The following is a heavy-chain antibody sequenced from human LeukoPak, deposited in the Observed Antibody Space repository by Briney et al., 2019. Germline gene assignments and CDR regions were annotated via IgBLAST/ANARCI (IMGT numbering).Heavy chain of an antibody. CDR1: GFTFSNYG. J-gene: IGHJ4*02. CDR2: IWSDGINK. D-gene: IGHD6-13*01. CDR3: ARSTYSSSSYYFDY. V-gene: IGHV3-33*01. Sequence: GGSLRLPCAASGFTFSNYGIHWVRQPPGKGLEWVAVIWSDGINKYYVDSVKGRFTISRDNSKNTLYLQMNSLRADDTAVYYCARSTYSSSSYYFDYWGQGSLVTVSS.